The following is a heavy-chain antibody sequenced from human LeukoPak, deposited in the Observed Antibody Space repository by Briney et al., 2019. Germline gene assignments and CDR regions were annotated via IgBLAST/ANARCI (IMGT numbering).Heavy chain of an antibody. CDR3: AKALRNYYYYYMDV. CDR2: ISWNSGSI. J-gene: IGHJ6*03. CDR1: GFTFDDYA. V-gene: IGHV3-9*01. Sequence: PGGSLRLSCAASGFTFDDYAMHWVRQAPGKGLEWVSGISWNSGSIGYADSVKGRFTISRDNAKNSLYLQMNSLRAEDTALYYCAKALRNYYYYYMDVWGKSTTVTVSS.